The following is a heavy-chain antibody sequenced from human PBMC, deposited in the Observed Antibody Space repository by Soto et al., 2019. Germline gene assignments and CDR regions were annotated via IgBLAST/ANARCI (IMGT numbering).Heavy chain of an antibody. D-gene: IGHD5-18*01. CDR3: PREAVTNYGMDV. V-gene: IGHV4-31*03. J-gene: IGHJ6*02. CDR1: GGSISSGGYY. Sequence: QVQLQESGPGLVKPSQTLSLTCTVSGGSISSGGYYWSWIRQHPGKGLEWIGYIYYSGSTYYTPSLKSRVTISVDTSQNQFSLKLSSVTAADTAVYYCPREAVTNYGMDVWGQGTTVTVSS. CDR2: IYYSGST.